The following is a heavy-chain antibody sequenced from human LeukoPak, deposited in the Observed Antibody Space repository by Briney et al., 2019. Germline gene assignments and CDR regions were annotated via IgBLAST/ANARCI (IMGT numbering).Heavy chain of an antibody. D-gene: IGHD2-21*02. Sequence: GGSLRLSCAASGFTFSNYGMHWVRQAPGKGLEWVAVISYDGSNKYYADSVKGRFTISRDNSKNTLYLQMNSLRAEDTAVYYCVVVTGTWWGQGTLVTVSS. CDR1: GFTFSNYG. CDR3: VVVTGTW. V-gene: IGHV3-30*03. J-gene: IGHJ4*02. CDR2: ISYDGSNK.